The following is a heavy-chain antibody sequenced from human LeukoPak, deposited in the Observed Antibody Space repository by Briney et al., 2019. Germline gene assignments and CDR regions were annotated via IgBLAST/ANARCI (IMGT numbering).Heavy chain of an antibody. CDR2: IKQDGSEK. D-gene: IGHD3-3*01. Sequence: PGGSLRLSCAASGFTFSSYWMSWVRQAPGKGLEWVANIKQDGSEKYYVDSVKGRFTISRDNAKNSLYLQMNSLRAEDTAVYYCARPYYDFWSGYPYYFDYWGQGTLVTVSS. CDR1: GFTFSSYW. CDR3: ARPYYDFWSGYPYYFDY. V-gene: IGHV3-7*01. J-gene: IGHJ4*02.